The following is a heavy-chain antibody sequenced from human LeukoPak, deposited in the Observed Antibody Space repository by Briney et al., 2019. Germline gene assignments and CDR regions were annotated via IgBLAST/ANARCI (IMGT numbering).Heavy chain of an antibody. D-gene: IGHD4-17*01. CDR3: ANYGDYQYFDY. CDR1: GFTFINYG. Sequence: GGSLRLSCAASGFTFINYGMHWVRQAPGKGLEWVAVISYDGTNKYYADSVKGRFTISRDNSKYTLYLQMNSLKTDDTAVYYCANYGDYQYFDYWGQGTPVTVSS. CDR2: ISYDGTNK. J-gene: IGHJ4*02. V-gene: IGHV3-30*18.